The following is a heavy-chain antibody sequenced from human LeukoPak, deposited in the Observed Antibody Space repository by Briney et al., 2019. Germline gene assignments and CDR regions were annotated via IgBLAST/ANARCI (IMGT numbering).Heavy chain of an antibody. CDR1: GGTFSSYA. CDR3: ARDQGITMIVVPKYYYGMDV. Sequence: SVKVSCKASGGTFSSYAISWVRRAPGQGLEWMGRIIPILGIANYAQKFQGRVTITADKSTSTAYMELSSLRSEDTAVYYCARDQGITMIVVPKYYYGMDVWGQGTTVTVSS. J-gene: IGHJ6*02. V-gene: IGHV1-69*04. D-gene: IGHD3-22*01. CDR2: IIPILGIA.